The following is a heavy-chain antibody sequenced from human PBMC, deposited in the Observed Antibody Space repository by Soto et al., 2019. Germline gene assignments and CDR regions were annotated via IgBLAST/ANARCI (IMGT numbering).Heavy chain of an antibody. V-gene: IGHV4-30-4*01. CDR3: ARLGPTTVPTSYFTGNYNGMDV. J-gene: IGHJ6*02. D-gene: IGHD4-17*01. Sequence: SETLSLTCTVSGGSISSGDYYCSWIRQPPGKGLEWIGYIYYGGSTYYNPSLRSRLTISVDTSKNQFSLKLSSVTAADTAVYCCARLGPTTVPTSYFTGNYNGMDVWGQGTTVAVSS. CDR1: GGSISSGDYY. CDR2: IYYGGST.